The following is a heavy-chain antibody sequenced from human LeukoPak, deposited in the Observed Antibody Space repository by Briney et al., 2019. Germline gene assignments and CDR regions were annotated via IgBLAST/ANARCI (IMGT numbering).Heavy chain of an antibody. CDR3: ASGYYSGGSGYSPADY. J-gene: IGHJ4*02. V-gene: IGHV1-18*01. CDR1: GYMFSNFFSSYG. CDR2: ISPYKGNK. D-gene: IGHD3-22*01. Sequence: ASVTVSCKASGYMFSNFFSSYGITWVRQAPGQGLEWIGWISPYKGNKKFAQKFQGRVTMTTDTSTSTAYMELRSLRSDDTAVYYCASGYYSGGSGYSPADYWGQGTLVTVSS.